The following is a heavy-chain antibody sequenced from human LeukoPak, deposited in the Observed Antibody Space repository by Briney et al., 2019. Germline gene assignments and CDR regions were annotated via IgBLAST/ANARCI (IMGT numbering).Heavy chain of an antibody. CDR3: AKDGRAAAAIQGGYFDY. D-gene: IGHD2-2*02. CDR2: ISGSGGST. CDR1: GFTFSSYA. J-gene: IGHJ4*02. V-gene: IGHV3-23*01. Sequence: GGSLRLSCAASGFTFSSYAMSWVRQAPGKGLEWVSAISGSGGSTYYADSVKGRFTISRDNSKNTLYLQMNSLRAEDTAVYYCAKDGRAAAAIQGGYFDYWGQGTLVTVSS.